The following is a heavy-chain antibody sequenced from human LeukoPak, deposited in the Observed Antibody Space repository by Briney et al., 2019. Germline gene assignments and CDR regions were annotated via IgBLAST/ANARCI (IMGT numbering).Heavy chain of an antibody. D-gene: IGHD4/OR15-4a*01. CDR1: GLTVSSNY. CDR3: ATAPPPNH. CDR2: ITRSSSYI. J-gene: IGHJ1*01. V-gene: IGHV3-21*01. Sequence: PGGSLRLSCVVSGLTVSSNYMNWVRQAPGKGLEWVSTITRSSSYIYYTDSVKGRFTLSRDNAKNSVYLQMNSLRVEDTAVYYCATAPPPNHWGQGTLVTVSS.